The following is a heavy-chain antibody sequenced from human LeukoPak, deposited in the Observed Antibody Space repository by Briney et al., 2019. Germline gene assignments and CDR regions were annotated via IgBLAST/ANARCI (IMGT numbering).Heavy chain of an antibody. CDR3: ARSTPPPIAAAGTAFDI. V-gene: IGHV3-30-3*01. D-gene: IGHD6-13*01. CDR1: GFTFSSYA. Sequence: GRSLRLSCAASGFTFSSYAMHWVRQAPGKGLEWVAVISYDGSNKYYADSVKGRFTISRDNSKNTLYLQMNSLRAEDTAVYYCARSTPPPIAAAGTAFDIWGQGTMVTVSS. J-gene: IGHJ3*02. CDR2: ISYDGSNK.